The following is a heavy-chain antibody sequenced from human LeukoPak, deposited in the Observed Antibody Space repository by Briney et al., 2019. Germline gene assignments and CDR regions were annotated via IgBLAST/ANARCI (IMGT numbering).Heavy chain of an antibody. V-gene: IGHV3-23*01. J-gene: IGHJ4*02. CDR2: ISGSGGST. CDR1: GFTFSSYA. D-gene: IGHD3-3*01. CDR3: AKGYDFWSGYNPGFDY. Sequence: GGSLRLSSAASGFTFSSYAMSWVRQAPGKGLEWVSAISGSGGSTYYADSVKGRFTISRDNSKNTLYLQMNSLRAEDTAVYYCAKGYDFWSGYNPGFDYWGQGTLVTVSS.